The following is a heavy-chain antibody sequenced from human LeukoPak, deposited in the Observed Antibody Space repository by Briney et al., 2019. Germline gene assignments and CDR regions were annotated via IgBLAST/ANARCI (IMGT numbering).Heavy chain of an antibody. J-gene: IGHJ3*02. D-gene: IGHD3-10*01. Sequence: GGSLRLSCAASGFTFSSYAMHWVRQAPGKGLEWVAVISYDGSNKYYADSVKGRFTTSRDNSKNTLYLQMNSLRAEDTAVYYCASVWFGEFIDAFDIWGQGTMVTVSS. CDR1: GFTFSSYA. CDR2: ISYDGSNK. V-gene: IGHV3-30*04. CDR3: ASVWFGEFIDAFDI.